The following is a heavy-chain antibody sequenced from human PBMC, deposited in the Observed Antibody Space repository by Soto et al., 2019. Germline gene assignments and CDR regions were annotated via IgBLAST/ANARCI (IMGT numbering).Heavy chain of an antibody. CDR2: TYYSGST. CDR1: GGSISSGGYY. J-gene: IGHJ3*02. CDR3: ARLGDTDDAFDI. D-gene: IGHD3-16*01. V-gene: IGHV4-31*01. Sequence: QVQLQESGPGLVKPSQTLSLTCTVSGGSISSGGYYWSWIRQHPGKALGWIGYTYYSGSTYYNPSLKSTVTISVDTSKNQFSLKLSSVTAADTAVYSCARLGDTDDAFDIWGQGTMVTVSS.